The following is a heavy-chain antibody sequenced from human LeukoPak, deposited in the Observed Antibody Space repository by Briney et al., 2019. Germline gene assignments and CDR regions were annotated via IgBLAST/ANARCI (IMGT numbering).Heavy chain of an antibody. D-gene: IGHD5-18*01. V-gene: IGHV3-23*01. CDR2: ISGSGGST. Sequence: GGSLRLSCAASGFTFSSYSMSWVRQAPGKGLEWVSAISGSGGSTWYADSVKGRFTISRDSSRNTLYLQVNSLRAEDTAIYYCAKGGGFNYGYVDQWGRGTLVTVSS. CDR3: AKGGGFNYGYVDQ. J-gene: IGHJ4*02. CDR1: GFTFSSYS.